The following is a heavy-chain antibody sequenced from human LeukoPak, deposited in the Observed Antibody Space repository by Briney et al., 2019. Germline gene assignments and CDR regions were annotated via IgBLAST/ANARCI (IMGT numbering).Heavy chain of an antibody. Sequence: GGSLRLSCAASGFTFSSYEMNWVRQAPGKGLEWVSYISSSGSTIYYADSVKGRFTISRDNAKNSLYLQMNSLRAEDTAVYYCARAGVGGDFWSGYSAQFGYWGQGTLVTVSS. V-gene: IGHV3-48*03. CDR2: ISSSGSTI. CDR3: ARAGVGGDFWSGYSAQFGY. J-gene: IGHJ4*02. CDR1: GFTFSSYE. D-gene: IGHD3-3*01.